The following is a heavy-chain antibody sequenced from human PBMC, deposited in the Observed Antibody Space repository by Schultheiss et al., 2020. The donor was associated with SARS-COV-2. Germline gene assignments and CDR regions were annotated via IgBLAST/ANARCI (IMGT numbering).Heavy chain of an antibody. CDR2: IKSKTDGGTT. CDR3: TTSGYSVYYYYYGMDV. J-gene: IGHJ6*02. Sequence: GGSLRLSCAASGFTFSSYSMNWVRQAPGKGLEWVGRIKSKTDGGTTDYAAPVKGRFTISRDDSKNTLYLQMNSLKTEDTAVYYCTTSGYSVYYYYYGMDVWGQGTTVTVSS. D-gene: IGHD2-15*01. V-gene: IGHV3-15*01. CDR1: GFTFSSYS.